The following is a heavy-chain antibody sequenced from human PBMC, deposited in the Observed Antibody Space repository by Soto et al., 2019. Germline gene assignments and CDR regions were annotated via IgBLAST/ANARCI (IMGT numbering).Heavy chain of an antibody. J-gene: IGHJ3*02. CDR2: ISAYNGNT. CDR3: AGPRPCSGGSCSDYAFDI. Sequence: ASVKVSCKASGYTFTSYGISWVRQAPGQGLEWMGWISAYNGNTNYAQKLQGRVTMTTDTSTSTAYMELRSLRSDDTAVYYCAGPRPCSGGSCSDYAFDIWGQGTMVTVSS. D-gene: IGHD2-15*01. V-gene: IGHV1-18*01. CDR1: GYTFTSYG.